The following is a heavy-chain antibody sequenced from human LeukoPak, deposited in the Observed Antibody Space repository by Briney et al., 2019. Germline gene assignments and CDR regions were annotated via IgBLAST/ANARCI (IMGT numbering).Heavy chain of an antibody. D-gene: IGHD2-15*01. V-gene: IGHV3-33*01. CDR3: ARDFCSGGSCYPDAFDI. Sequence: QPGRSLRLSCAASGFTFSSYGMHWVRQAPGKGLEWVAVIWYDGTNTYYADSVKGRFTISRDNSENTLYLQMNSLRAEDTAVYYCARDFCSGGSCYPDAFDIWGQGTMVTVSS. CDR2: IWYDGTNT. J-gene: IGHJ3*02. CDR1: GFTFSSYG.